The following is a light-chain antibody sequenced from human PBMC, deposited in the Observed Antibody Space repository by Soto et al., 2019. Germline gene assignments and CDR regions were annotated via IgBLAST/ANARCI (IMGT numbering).Light chain of an antibody. CDR1: QSLLHSNGYNF. J-gene: IGKJ1*01. V-gene: IGKV2-28*01. Sequence: DIVMTQSPLSLPVTPGEAASISCRSSQSLLHSNGYNFLDWYLQKPGQSPQILINLGSNRSSGVPDSLSGSGAGTDFTLKSSRVEAEDVGVYYCMQALQSPRTFGQGTKVEIK. CDR3: MQALQSPRT. CDR2: LGS.